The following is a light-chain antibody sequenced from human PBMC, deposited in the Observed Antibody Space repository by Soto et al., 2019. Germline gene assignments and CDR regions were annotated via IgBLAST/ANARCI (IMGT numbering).Light chain of an antibody. V-gene: IGLV3-1*01. CDR1: KLGDKY. Sequence: SYELTQPPSVSVSPGHTASITCSGDKLGDKYTCWYQQKPGQSPVLVIYQHSQRPSGIPERFSGSNSGNTATLTISGTQAMDEADYYCQAWDSSTDVVFGGGPKVTVL. J-gene: IGLJ2*01. CDR3: QAWDSSTDVV. CDR2: QHS.